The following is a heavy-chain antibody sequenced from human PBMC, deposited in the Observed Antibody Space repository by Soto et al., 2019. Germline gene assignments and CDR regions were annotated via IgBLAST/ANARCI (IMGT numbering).Heavy chain of an antibody. CDR1: GGTFSSYA. Sequence: ASVKVSCKASGGTFSSYAISWVRQAPGQGLEWMGGIIPIFGTANYAQKFQGRVTITADKSTSTAYMELCSLRSEDTAVYYCAREGTRITMVRGVTFDYWGQGTLVTVSS. CDR3: AREGTRITMVRGVTFDY. V-gene: IGHV1-69*06. CDR2: IIPIFGTA. D-gene: IGHD3-10*01. J-gene: IGHJ4*02.